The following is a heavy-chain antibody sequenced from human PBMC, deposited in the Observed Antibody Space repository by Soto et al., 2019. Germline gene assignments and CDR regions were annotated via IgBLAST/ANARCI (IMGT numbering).Heavy chain of an antibody. D-gene: IGHD5-18*01. J-gene: IGHJ6*02. CDR2: IIPIFGTA. CDR1: GGTFSSYA. V-gene: IGHV1-69*12. Sequence: QVQLVQSGAEVKKPGSSVKVSCKASGGTFSSYAISWVRQAPGQGLEWMGGIIPIFGTANYAQKFQGRVTITGDDSTSTGYMGLSSLRSEDTAVYYCARGDTAMATGPYYYGMDVWGQGTTVTVSS. CDR3: ARGDTAMATGPYYYGMDV.